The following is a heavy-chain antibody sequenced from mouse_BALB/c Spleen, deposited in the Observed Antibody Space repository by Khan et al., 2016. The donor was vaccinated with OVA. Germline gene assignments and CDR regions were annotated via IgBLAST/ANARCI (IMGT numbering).Heavy chain of an antibody. D-gene: IGHD1-1*01. CDR2: IGPGSGST. J-gene: IGHJ4*01. CDR1: GYTFTSYW. CDR3: ARSNYYGSSLYAMDY. Sequence: DLVKPGASVKLSCKASGYTFTSYWINWIKQRPGQGLEWIGRIGPGSGSTSYNEMFKGKATLTVDTSSSTAHIQLSSLSSEDSAVYVCARSNYYGSSLYAMDYWGQGTSVTFSS. V-gene: IGHV1S41*01.